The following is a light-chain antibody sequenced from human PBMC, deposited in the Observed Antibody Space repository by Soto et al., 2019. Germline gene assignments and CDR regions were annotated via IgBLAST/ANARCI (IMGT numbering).Light chain of an antibody. CDR1: RSDVGGYNY. Sequence: LTQPASVSGSPGQSITISCTGTRSDVGGYNYVSWYQQHPGKVPKLMIFDFSSRPSGVSNRFSGSKSGNTASLTISGLQAEDEADYYCSSYTSSSTLVFGTGTKVTVL. CDR2: DFS. J-gene: IGLJ1*01. V-gene: IGLV2-14*01. CDR3: SSYTSSSTLV.